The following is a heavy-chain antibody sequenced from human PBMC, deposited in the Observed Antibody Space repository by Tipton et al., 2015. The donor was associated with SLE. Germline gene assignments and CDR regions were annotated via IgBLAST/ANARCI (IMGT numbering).Heavy chain of an antibody. V-gene: IGHV3-13*01. D-gene: IGHD6-19*01. CDR2: IGTTNDM. CDR3: VRALLAAVPGPSVMDV. CDR1: GFTFKNYD. Sequence: SLRLSCAASGFTFKNYDMHWVRQAAGKGLEWVSSIGTTNDMYYLDSVKGRFTISREDAKNSLYLQMNSLRAGDTAVYYCVRALLAAVPGPSVMDVWGQGTTVIVSS. J-gene: IGHJ6*02.